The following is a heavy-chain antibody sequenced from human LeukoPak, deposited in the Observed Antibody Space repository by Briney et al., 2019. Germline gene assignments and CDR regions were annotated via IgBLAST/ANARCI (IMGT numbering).Heavy chain of an antibody. V-gene: IGHV3-74*01. Sequence: GSLRHSCAASGLTSSSYAMHCVRHAPAKGLMWVSRVKSDGSSTSYADSVKGRFTISRDNARNTLYLQMNSLRAEDTAVYYCARDGFLGPVTAYLDYWGQGTPVTVSS. J-gene: IGHJ4*02. CDR3: ARDGFLGPVTAYLDY. CDR2: VKSDGSST. CDR1: GLTSSSYA. D-gene: IGHD2-21*02.